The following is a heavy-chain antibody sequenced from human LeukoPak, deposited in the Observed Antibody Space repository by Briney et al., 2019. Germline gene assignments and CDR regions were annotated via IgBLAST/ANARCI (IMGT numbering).Heavy chain of an antibody. CDR2: IIPIFGTA. CDR3: AREPSSTSDYYYYYMDV. D-gene: IGHD2-2*01. V-gene: IGHV1-69*01. Sequence: GSSVKVSCKASGGTFSSYAISWVRQAPGQGLEWMGGIIPIFGTANYAQKFQGRVTITADESTSTAYMELSSLRSEDTAVYYCAREPSSTSDYYYYYMDVWGKGTTVTVSS. J-gene: IGHJ6*03. CDR1: GGTFSSYA.